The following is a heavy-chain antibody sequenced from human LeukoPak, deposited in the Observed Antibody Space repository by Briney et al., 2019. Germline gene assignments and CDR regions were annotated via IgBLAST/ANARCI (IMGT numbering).Heavy chain of an antibody. V-gene: IGHV3-64*01. CDR2: ISSNGGGT. D-gene: IGHD3-22*01. CDR3: ASDYDSGGYHYGELDY. J-gene: IGHJ4*02. Sequence: GGSLRLSCAASGFTFSSYAMHWVRQAPGKGLEFVSAISSNGGGTYYAISVKGRFTISRDNSKNTLYLQMGSLRAEDMAVYYCASDYDSGGYHYGELDYWGQGTLVTVSS. CDR1: GFTFSSYA.